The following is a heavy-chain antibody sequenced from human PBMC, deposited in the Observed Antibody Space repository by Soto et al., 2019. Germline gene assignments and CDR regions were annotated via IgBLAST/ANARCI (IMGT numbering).Heavy chain of an antibody. V-gene: IGHV3-48*02. Sequence: PGGSLRLSCAASGFSFSTYNMDWVRQAPGKRPEWIAYISTTSFTIYYADSVKGRFTISRDNDRNSLYLEMNSLRDEDTAVYYCARDRCYDGTCYSASDSWGQGTLVTASS. CDR3: ARDRCYDGTCYSASDS. CDR1: GFSFSTYN. J-gene: IGHJ5*01. D-gene: IGHD2-15*01. CDR2: ISTTSFTI.